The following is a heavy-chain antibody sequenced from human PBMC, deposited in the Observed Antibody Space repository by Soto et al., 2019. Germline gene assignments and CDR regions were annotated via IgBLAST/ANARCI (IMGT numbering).Heavy chain of an antibody. J-gene: IGHJ5*02. D-gene: IGHD6-13*01. CDR3: AHIGVSRWFDL. CDR1: GFSLSTRGVG. Sequence: QITLKESGPTLVKPTQTLTLTCTFSGFSLSTRGVGVGWIRQPPGKALEWLALIYWDDDKRYSPSLKTRLTLAKDISKNQVVLTMTTMDPIDTATYSCAHIGVSRWFDLWGQGTLVTVSS. CDR2: IYWDDDK. V-gene: IGHV2-5*02.